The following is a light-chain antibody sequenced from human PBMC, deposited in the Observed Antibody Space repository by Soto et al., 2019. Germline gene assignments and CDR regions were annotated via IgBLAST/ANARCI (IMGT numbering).Light chain of an antibody. Sequence: DVQMTQSPSTLSASVGDRVTITCRASQSISNRLAWYQQKPGKAPKVLIFDASTLETGVPSRFSGSGSGTEFTLTISSLQPDDFATYFCQHYNSYPWTFGQGTKVDIK. V-gene: IGKV1-5*01. CDR2: DAS. J-gene: IGKJ1*01. CDR3: QHYNSYPWT. CDR1: QSISNR.